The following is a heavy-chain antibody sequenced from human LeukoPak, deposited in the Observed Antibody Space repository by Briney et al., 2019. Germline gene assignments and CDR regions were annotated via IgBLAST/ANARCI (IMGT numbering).Heavy chain of an antibody. CDR1: GASLSSYF. CDR3: ARVSTLGSAFDL. Sequence: PSETLSLTCNVFGASLSSYFWSWIRQPPGKGLEWIADIYHGGTTNYSPSLKRPVTLSIDKSKNQFSLNLPSVTAADTAVYYCARVSTLGSAFDLWGPGTMVTVSS. CDR2: IYHGGTT. J-gene: IGHJ3*01. V-gene: IGHV4-59*12. D-gene: IGHD2/OR15-2a*01.